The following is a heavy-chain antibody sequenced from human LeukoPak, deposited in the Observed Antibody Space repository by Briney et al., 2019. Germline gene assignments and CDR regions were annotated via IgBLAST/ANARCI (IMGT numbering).Heavy chain of an antibody. J-gene: IGHJ5*02. D-gene: IGHD3-3*01. CDR3: ATVGAGFWSGYHMSWFDP. V-gene: IGHV1-18*01. CDR1: GYTFTSYD. Sequence: ASVKVSCKASGYTFTSYDINWVRQAPGQGLEWMGWISAYNGNTNYAQKLQGRVTMTTDTSTSTAYMELSSLRSEDTAVYYCATVGAGFWSGYHMSWFDPWGQGTLVTVSS. CDR2: ISAYNGNT.